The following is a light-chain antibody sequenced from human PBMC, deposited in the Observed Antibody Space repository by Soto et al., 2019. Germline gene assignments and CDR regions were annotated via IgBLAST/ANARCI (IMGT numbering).Light chain of an antibody. J-gene: IGKJ5*01. CDR1: QSISSW. CDR2: KAS. CDR3: QQTYTTPEIT. Sequence: DIQMTQSPSTLSASVGDRVTITCRASQSISSWLAWYQQKPGKAPKLLIYKASSLESGVPSRFSGSGSGTEFTLTISSLQPEDFAIYYCQQTYTTPEITFGQGTRLEI. V-gene: IGKV1-5*03.